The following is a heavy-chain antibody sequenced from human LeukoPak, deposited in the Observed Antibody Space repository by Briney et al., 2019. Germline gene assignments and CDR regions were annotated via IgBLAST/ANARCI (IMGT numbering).Heavy chain of an antibody. CDR2: ISSSSSYI. Sequence: GGSLRLSCAASGFTFSSYSMNWVRQAPGKGLEWVSSISSSSSYIYYADSVKGRFTISRDNAKNSLYLQMNSLRAEDTAVYYCARDTYDFWSGTTTNWFDPWGQGTTVTVSS. J-gene: IGHJ5*01. V-gene: IGHV3-21*01. D-gene: IGHD3-3*01. CDR1: GFTFSSYS. CDR3: ARDTYDFWSGTTTNWFDP.